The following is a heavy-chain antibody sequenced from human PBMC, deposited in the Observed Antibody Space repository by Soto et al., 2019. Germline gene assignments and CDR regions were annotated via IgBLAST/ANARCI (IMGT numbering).Heavy chain of an antibody. CDR2: IYYSGST. Sequence: QLQLQESGPGLVKPSETLSLTCTVSGGSISSSSYYWGWIRQPPGKGLEWIGSIYYSGSTYYNPSLKSRVTITVDTSKNQFSLKLSSVTAADTAVYYCASQPVLRFLEWVFWGLQFDPWGQGTLVTVSS. D-gene: IGHD3-3*01. CDR1: GGSISSSSYY. V-gene: IGHV4-39*01. CDR3: ASQPVLRFLEWVFWGLQFDP. J-gene: IGHJ5*02.